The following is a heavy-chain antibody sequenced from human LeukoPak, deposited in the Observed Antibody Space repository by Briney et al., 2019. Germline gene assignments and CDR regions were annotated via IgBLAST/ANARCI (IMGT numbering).Heavy chain of an antibody. CDR2: IRRKAYDGTP. V-gene: IGHV3-49*03. CDR1: GFTFGDYA. Sequence: GGSLSLSCTASGFTFGDYAMSWFRQAPGEGREWVGFIRRKAYDGTPEYAAAVKGRPNIVRDDSKSIAYLQKNSMKTEYTAVYYYSRVGGPAVAGYYWGQGTLVTVSS. D-gene: IGHD6-19*01. CDR3: SRVGGPAVAGYY. J-gene: IGHJ4*02.